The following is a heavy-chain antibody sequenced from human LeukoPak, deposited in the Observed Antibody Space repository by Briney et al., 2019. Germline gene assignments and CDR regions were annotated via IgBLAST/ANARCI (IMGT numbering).Heavy chain of an antibody. CDR3: AKTIFGVVINLWYFDL. CDR1: GFTFSSYA. V-gene: IGHV3-23*01. CDR2: ISASGGST. D-gene: IGHD3-3*01. Sequence: GGSLRLSCAASGFTFSSYAMSWVRQAPGKGLEWVSTISASGGSTYYADSVKGRFTISRDNSKNALYLQMNSLRAEDTAVYYCAKTIFGVVINLWYFDLWGRGTLVTVSS. J-gene: IGHJ2*01.